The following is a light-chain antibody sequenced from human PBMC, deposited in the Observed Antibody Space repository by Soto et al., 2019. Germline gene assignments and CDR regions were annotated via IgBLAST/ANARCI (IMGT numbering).Light chain of an antibody. CDR2: GAS. V-gene: IGKV3-15*01. J-gene: IGKJ1*01. CDR1: QTISTN. Sequence: EIVMTQFPATLSVSPGERATLSCRASQTISTNLAWYQQKPGQAPRLLIYGASIRATGIPARFSGSGSGTEFTLTISRLEPEDFAVYYCHQFGDSPQTFGQGTTVEV. CDR3: HQFGDSPQT.